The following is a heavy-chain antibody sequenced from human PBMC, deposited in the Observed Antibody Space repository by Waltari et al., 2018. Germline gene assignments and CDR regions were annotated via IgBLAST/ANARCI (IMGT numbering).Heavy chain of an antibody. J-gene: IGHJ3*02. CDR1: GFTFSSYW. CDR3: ARAPPYGSGIAAFDI. CDR2: IKQDGSEK. V-gene: IGHV3-7*01. D-gene: IGHD3-10*01. Sequence: EVQLVESGGGLVQPGGSLRLSCAASGFTFSSYWMSWVRQATGKGLEWVANIKQDGSEKYYVDSVKGRFTISRDNAKNSLYLQMNSLRAEDTAVYYCARAPPYGSGIAAFDIWGQGTMVTVSS.